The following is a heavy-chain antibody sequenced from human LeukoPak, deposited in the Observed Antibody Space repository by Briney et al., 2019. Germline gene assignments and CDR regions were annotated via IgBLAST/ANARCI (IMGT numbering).Heavy chain of an antibody. J-gene: IGHJ5*02. CDR3: AQSPPMVRGDIIGSLSWFDP. Sequence: SETLSLTCTVSGYSISSGYYWGWIRQPPGKGLEWIGSIYHSGSTYYNPSLKSRVTISVDTSKNQFSLKLSSVTAADTAVYYCAQSPPMVRGDIIGSLSWFDPWRQGTLVSVCS. D-gene: IGHD3-10*01. V-gene: IGHV4-38-2*02. CDR2: IYHSGST. CDR1: GYSISSGYY.